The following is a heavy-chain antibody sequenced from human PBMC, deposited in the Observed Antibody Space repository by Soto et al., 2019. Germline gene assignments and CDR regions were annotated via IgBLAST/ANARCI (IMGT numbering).Heavy chain of an antibody. Sequence: PGGSLRLSCAASGFTFSSYAMSWVRQAPGKGLEWVSAISGSGGSTYYADSVKGRFTISRDNSKNTLYLQMNSLRAEDTAVYYCAKLSPYCSGGSCHIDYWGQGTLVTVSS. V-gene: IGHV3-23*01. J-gene: IGHJ4*02. CDR2: ISGSGGST. CDR1: GFTFSSYA. D-gene: IGHD2-15*01. CDR3: AKLSPYCSGGSCHIDY.